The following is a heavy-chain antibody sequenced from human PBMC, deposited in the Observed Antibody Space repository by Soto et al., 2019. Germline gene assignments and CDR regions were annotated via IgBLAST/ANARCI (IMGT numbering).Heavy chain of an antibody. CDR1: GFTFSSYW. J-gene: IGHJ6*02. Sequence: EVHLVESGGGLVQPGGSLRLSCAASGFTFSSYWMHWVRQAPGKGLVWVSRVSTDGRTTNYADPVKGRFTISRDNAKNTVYLQMNSLRAEDMGVYYCARGGSTSPNGMDVWGHGTTVTVSS. CDR2: VSTDGRTT. V-gene: IGHV3-74*01. D-gene: IGHD2-2*01. CDR3: ARGGSTSPNGMDV.